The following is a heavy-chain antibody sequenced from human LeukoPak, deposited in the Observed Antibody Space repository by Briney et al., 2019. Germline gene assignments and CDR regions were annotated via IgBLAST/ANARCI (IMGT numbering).Heavy chain of an antibody. D-gene: IGHD2-2*01. J-gene: IGHJ4*02. Sequence: SETLSLTCTVSGGSISSSSYYWGWIRQPPGTGLEWIGSIYYSGSTYYNPSLKSRVTISVDTSKNQFSLKLSSVTAADTAVYYCARADIVVVPAATSSFDYWGQGTLVTVSS. CDR2: IYYSGST. V-gene: IGHV4-39*01. CDR1: GGSISSSSYY. CDR3: ARADIVVVPAATSSFDY.